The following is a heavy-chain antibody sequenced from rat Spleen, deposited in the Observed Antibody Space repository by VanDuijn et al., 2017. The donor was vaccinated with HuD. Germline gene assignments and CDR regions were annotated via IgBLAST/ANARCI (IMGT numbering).Heavy chain of an antibody. J-gene: IGHJ3*01. V-gene: IGHV5-25*01. D-gene: IGHD5-1*01. CDR2: ISPSGDST. Sequence: EVQLVESGGGLVRPGRSLKLSCAASGFTFSNHDMAWVRQAPTKGLEWLASISPSGDSTYYRDSVKGRFTISRNNAKSTLYLQMDSLKSEDTATYYCASRTGNWFAYWGQGTLVTVSS. CDR3: ASRTGNWFAY. CDR1: GFTFSNHD.